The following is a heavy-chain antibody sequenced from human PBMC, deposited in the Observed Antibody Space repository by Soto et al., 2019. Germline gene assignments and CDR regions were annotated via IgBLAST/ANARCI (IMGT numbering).Heavy chain of an antibody. CDR2: IIPIFGTA. V-gene: IGHV1-69*01. CDR3: ASSKDDYDRIQDY. J-gene: IGHJ4*02. D-gene: IGHD3-16*01. CDR1: GGTFSSYA. Sequence: QVQLVQSGAEVKKPGSSVKVSCKASGGTFSSYAISWVRQAPGQGLEWMGGIIPIFGTANYAQKFQGRVTITADESTSTAYMEVGSLGSEDTAVYYCASSKDDYDRIQDYWGQGTLVTVSS.